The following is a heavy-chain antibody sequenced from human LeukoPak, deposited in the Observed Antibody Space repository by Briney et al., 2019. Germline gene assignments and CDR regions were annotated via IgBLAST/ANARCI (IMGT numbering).Heavy chain of an antibody. V-gene: IGHV1-69*06. CDR2: IIPIFGTA. CDR3: AREGYSYGFDY. CDR1: GGTFSSYA. J-gene: IGHJ4*02. D-gene: IGHD5-18*01. Sequence: SVKVSCRASGGTFSSYAISWVRQAPGQGLEWMGGIIPIFGTANYAQKFQGRVTITADKSTSTAYMELSSLRSEDTAVYYCAREGYSYGFDYWGQGTLVTVSS.